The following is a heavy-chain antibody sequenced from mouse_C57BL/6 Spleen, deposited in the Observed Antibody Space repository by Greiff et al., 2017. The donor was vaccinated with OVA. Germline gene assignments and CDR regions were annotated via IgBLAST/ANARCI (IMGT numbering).Heavy chain of an antibody. J-gene: IGHJ2*01. Sequence: VQGVESGAELVRPGASVTLSCKASGYTFTDYEMHWVKQTPVHGLEWIGAIDPETGGTAYNQKFKGKAILTADKSSSTAYMELRSLTSEDSAVYYCTRSNLITTVVATSYFDYWGQGTTLTVSS. CDR1: GYTFTDYE. D-gene: IGHD1-1*01. CDR3: TRSNLITTVVATSYFDY. V-gene: IGHV1-15*01. CDR2: IDPETGGT.